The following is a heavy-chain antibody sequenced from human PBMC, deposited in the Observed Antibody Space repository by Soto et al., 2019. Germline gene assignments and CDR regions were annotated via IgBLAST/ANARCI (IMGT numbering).Heavy chain of an antibody. CDR1: GYTFTSYY. D-gene: IGHD2-2*01. V-gene: IGHV1-46*03. CDR3: ARDFFPAGVVPAAMVYYYYMDV. CDR2: INPSGGST. Sequence: VASVKVSCKASGYTFTSYYMHWVRQAPGQGLEWMGIINPSGGSTSYAQKFQGRVTMTRDTSTSTVYMELSSLRSEDTAVYYCARDFFPAGVVPAAMVYYYYMDVWGKGTTVTVSS. J-gene: IGHJ6*03.